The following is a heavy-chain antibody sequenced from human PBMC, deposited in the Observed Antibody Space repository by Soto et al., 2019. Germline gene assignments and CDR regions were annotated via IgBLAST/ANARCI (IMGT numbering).Heavy chain of an antibody. J-gene: IGHJ6*02. D-gene: IGHD3-10*01. CDR1: GFTFSGSA. Sequence: GGSLRLSCAASGFTFSGSAMHWVRQASGKGLEWVGRIRSKANSYATAYAASVKGRFTISRDDSKNTAYLQMNSLKTEDTAVYYCTRSYGWGSCCYYGMDVWGQGTTVTVSS. CDR3: TRSYGWGSCCYYGMDV. CDR2: IRSKANSYAT. V-gene: IGHV3-73*01.